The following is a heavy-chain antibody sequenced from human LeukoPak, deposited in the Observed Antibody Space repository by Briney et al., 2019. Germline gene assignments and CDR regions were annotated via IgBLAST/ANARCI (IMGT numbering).Heavy chain of an antibody. Sequence: PGGSLRLSCAASGFTFSTYGMSWVRQAPGKGLEWVSVIYSGGSTYYADSVKGRFTISRDNSKNTLYLQMNSLRAEDTAVYYCARVVGAASDYWGQGTLVTVSS. V-gene: IGHV3-66*01. CDR1: GFTFSTYG. D-gene: IGHD1-26*01. J-gene: IGHJ4*02. CDR3: ARVVGAASDY. CDR2: IYSGGST.